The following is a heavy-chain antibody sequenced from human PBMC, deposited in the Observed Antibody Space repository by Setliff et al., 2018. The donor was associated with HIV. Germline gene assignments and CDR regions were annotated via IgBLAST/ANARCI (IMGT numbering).Heavy chain of an antibody. CDR3: ARVEGATATLTD. CDR2: MYTSGGGA. D-gene: IGHD1-26*01. CDR1: GYSFTTYY. Sequence: GASVKVSCKTSGYSFTTYYIHWMRQAPGEGLEWVGLMYTSGGGAKYAQKFQGRATMTRDTSTRTVYMELSSLRSEDTAVYYCARVEGATATLTDWGQGTLVTVSS. J-gene: IGHJ4*02. V-gene: IGHV1-46*01.